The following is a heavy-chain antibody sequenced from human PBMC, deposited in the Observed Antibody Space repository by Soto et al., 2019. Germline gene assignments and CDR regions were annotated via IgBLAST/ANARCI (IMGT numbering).Heavy chain of an antibody. CDR1: GFTFSSYA. J-gene: IGHJ6*03. CDR2: ISGSGGST. V-gene: IGHV3-23*01. CDR3: AKGGAVWSGYYTDYYYYYMDV. D-gene: IGHD3-3*01. Sequence: GGSLRLSCAASGFTFSSYAMSWVRQAPGKGLEWVSAISGSGGSTYYADSVKGRFTISRDNSKNTLYLQMNSLRAEDTAVYYCAKGGAVWSGYYTDYYYYYMDVWGKGTTVTVSS.